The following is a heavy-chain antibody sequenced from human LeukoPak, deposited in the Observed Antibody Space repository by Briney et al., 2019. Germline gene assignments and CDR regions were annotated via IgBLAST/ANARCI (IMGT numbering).Heavy chain of an antibody. CDR3: ARDGAGNEPFDY. V-gene: IGHV1-46*01. CDR1: GYTFTGYY. CDR2: INSSGGST. J-gene: IGHJ4*02. Sequence: ASVKVSCKASGYTFTGYYIHWVRQAPGPGLEWMGVINSSGGSTNYAQKFQGRVTMTRDTSTGTVYMELSSLNSEDTAVYYCARDGAGNEPFDYWGQGTLVTVSS. D-gene: IGHD1-26*01.